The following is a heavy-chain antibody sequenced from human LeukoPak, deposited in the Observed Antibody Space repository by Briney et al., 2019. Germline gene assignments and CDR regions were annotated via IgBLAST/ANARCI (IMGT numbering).Heavy chain of an antibody. V-gene: IGHV3-7*01. D-gene: IGHD6-25*01. CDR2: IKQDGSDK. J-gene: IGHJ4*02. CDR3: ARTQRRLDY. CDR1: GFTFSSYW. Sequence: GGSLRLSCAASGFTFSSYWMSWVREAPGEGLELVSNIKQDGSDKHYADSVRGRLTISRDNAKTSLHLQMHSLRPEHTAVYYCARTQRRLDYWGQGTLVTVSS.